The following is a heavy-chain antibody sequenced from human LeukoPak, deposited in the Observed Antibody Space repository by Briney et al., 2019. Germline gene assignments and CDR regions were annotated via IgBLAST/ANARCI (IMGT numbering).Heavy chain of an antibody. V-gene: IGHV3-33*01. J-gene: IGHJ5*02. CDR1: GFTFSSYG. CDR3: ARWSCDH. CDR2: VWYDGSEK. Sequence: PGTSLRLSCAASGFTFSSYGMHWVRQAPGKGLEWVAVVWYDGSEKYYADSVKGRFTISRDNSKNTLFLQMSSLTAADTAVYYCARWSCDHWGQGTLVTVSS.